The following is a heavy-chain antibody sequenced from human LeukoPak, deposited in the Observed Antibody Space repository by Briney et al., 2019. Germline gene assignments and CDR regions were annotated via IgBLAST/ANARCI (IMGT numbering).Heavy chain of an antibody. CDR1: GYTFTSYS. J-gene: IGHJ3*02. V-gene: IGHV7-4-1*02. D-gene: IGHD3-22*01. CDR2: ISTNTGNP. Sequence: VASVKVSCKASGYTFTSYSMNWVRQAPGQGLEWLGWISTNTGNPTYAQGFTGRFVFSLDTSVNTAYLQISSLKAEDTAVYYCARVVHPYDYESSGLTYDAFDIWGQGTMVTVSS. CDR3: ARVVHPYDYESSGLTYDAFDI.